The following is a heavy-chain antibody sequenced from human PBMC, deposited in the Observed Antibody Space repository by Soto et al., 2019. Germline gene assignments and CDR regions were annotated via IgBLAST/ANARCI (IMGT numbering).Heavy chain of an antibody. V-gene: IGHV1-18*04. CDR1: GFSFSTYG. Sequence: QLPLVQSGAEVKTPGASVRVSCKAAGFSFSTYGITWVRQAPGQGLEWMGWITASNGNTRYGQNLQGRLTMTTDTSTITAYMNLWRLSSDDTAMYYCARGNSYGSFWYFDLWGRGTLITVSS. D-gene: IGHD5-18*01. J-gene: IGHJ2*01. CDR3: ARGNSYGSFWYFDL. CDR2: ITASNGNT.